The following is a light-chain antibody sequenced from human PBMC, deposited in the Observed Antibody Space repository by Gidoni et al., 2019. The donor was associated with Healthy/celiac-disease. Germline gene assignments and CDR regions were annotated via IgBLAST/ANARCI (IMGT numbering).Light chain of an antibody. J-gene: IGKJ3*01. CDR3: QQYDDLPPLVT. CDR2: DAS. V-gene: IGKV1-33*01. Sequence: DIQRTQYPSSLSASVGDRVTITCQASQYISNYLNWYQQKPGTAPKLLTYDASNLETGVPSRFSVSGSGTDFTFSISSLQPEDIATYYCQQYDDLPPLVTFGPXTKVDI. CDR1: QYISNY.